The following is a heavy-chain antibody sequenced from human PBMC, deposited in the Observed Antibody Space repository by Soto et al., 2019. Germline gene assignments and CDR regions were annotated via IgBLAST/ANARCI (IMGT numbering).Heavy chain of an antibody. CDR1: GCPVSSGSYY. Sequence: XETLSLTCTVSGCPVSSGSYYWSWIRQPPGKGLEWIGYMYNSGSTNYNPSLKSRVIISVDTSKNQFSLKLSSVTAADTAVYYCARVSSGWYYFDYWGQGTLVTVSS. J-gene: IGHJ4*02. V-gene: IGHV4-61*01. CDR3: ARVSSGWYYFDY. D-gene: IGHD6-19*01. CDR2: MYNSGST.